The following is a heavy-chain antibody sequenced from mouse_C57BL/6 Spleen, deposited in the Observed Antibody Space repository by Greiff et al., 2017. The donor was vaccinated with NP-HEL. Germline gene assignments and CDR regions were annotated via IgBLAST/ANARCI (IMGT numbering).Heavy chain of an antibody. J-gene: IGHJ2*01. V-gene: IGHV1-80*01. Sequence: VQLQQSGAELVKPGASVKISCKASGYAFSSYWMNWVKQRPGKGLEWIGQIYPGDGDTNYNGKFKGKATLTADKSSSTAYMQLSSLTSEDSAVYCCARSRYYGSRGFDYWGQGTTLTVSS. CDR1: GYAFSSYW. D-gene: IGHD1-1*01. CDR2: IYPGDGDT. CDR3: ARSRYYGSRGFDY.